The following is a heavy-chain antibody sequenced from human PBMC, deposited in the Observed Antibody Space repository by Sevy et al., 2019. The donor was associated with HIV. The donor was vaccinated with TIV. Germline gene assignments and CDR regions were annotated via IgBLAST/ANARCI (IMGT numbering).Heavy chain of an antibody. CDR2: IKSKTDGGTT. V-gene: IGHV3-15*01. CDR3: TTDSKQRGLSGLLDY. Sequence: GGSLRLSCAASGFTFSNAWMSWVRQAPGKGLEWVGRIKSKTDGGTTDYAAPVQGRFTISRNDSNNTLYLQMNSLKTEDTAIYYFTTDSKQRGLSGLLDYWGQGTLVTVSS. D-gene: IGHD1-1*01. CDR1: GFTFSNAW. J-gene: IGHJ4*02.